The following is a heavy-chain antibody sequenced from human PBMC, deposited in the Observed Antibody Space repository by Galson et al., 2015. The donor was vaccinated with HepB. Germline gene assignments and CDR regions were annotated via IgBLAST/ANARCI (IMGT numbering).Heavy chain of an antibody. CDR1: GFTFSSYA. CDR3: AKEVGATRRYFDY. J-gene: IGHJ4*02. V-gene: IGHV3-23*01. D-gene: IGHD1-26*01. CDR2: ISGSGGST. Sequence: SLRLSCAASGFTFSSYAMSWVRQAPGKGLEWVPAISGSGGSTYYADSVKGRFTISRDNSKNTLYLQMNSLRAEDTAVYYCAKEVGATRRYFDYWGQGTLVTVSS.